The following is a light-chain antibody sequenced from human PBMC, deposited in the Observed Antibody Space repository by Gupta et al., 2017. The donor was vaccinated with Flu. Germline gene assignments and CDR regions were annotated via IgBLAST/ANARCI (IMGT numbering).Light chain of an antibody. Sequence: GDRVTITCRASRGISRWLAWYQQKPGKAPKLLISEASNLESGVPSRFSGSGSGTEFTLTISSLQPDDFGIYYCQQYESIRLTFGGGTQV. CDR2: EAS. J-gene: IGKJ4*01. V-gene: IGKV1-5*03. CDR3: QQYESIRLT. CDR1: RGISRW.